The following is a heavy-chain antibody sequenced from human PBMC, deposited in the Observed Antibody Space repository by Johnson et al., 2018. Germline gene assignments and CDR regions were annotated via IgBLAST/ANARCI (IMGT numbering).Heavy chain of an antibody. D-gene: IGHD3-22*01. V-gene: IGHV4-31*03. J-gene: IGHJ3*02. Sequence: VQLQESGPGLVKPSQTLSLTCTVSGGSISSGGYYWSWIRQHPGKGLEWIGYIYYSGSTYYNPSPKSRVTITVDTSKNQFSLTLSSVTAADPAVYYCARTPQHGYDYDYYDSSGYAFDIWGQGTMVTVSS. CDR3: ARTPQHGYDYDYYDSSGYAFDI. CDR2: IYYSGST. CDR1: GGSISSGGYY.